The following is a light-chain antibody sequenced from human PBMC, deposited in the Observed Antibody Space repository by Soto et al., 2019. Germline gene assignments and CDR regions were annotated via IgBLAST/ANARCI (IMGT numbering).Light chain of an antibody. J-gene: IGKJ4*01. CDR2: DAS. V-gene: IGKV3-11*01. CDR1: QSVSNNY. CDR3: QQWSKGPSLT. Sequence: EIVLTQYPATLSSSPGETATLSCRASQSVSNNYLAWYQQKPGQAPRLLIYDASKRATGIPARFSASGSGTDFTLTISSLEPEDSAVYYCQQWSKGPSLTFGGGTKVDIK.